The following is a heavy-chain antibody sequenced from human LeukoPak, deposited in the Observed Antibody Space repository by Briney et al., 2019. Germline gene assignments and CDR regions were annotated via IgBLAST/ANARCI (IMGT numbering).Heavy chain of an antibody. CDR1: GYTFTTYN. V-gene: IGHV1-18*01. Sequence: ASVKISCKASGYTFTTYNINWVRQAPGQGLEWMGWISGYNGNTNYAQKFQGRVTMTRDTSISTAYMELSRPRSDDTAVYYCARSRGYSGYDRTWGQGTLVTVSS. CDR2: ISGYNGNT. CDR3: ARSRGYSGYDRT. J-gene: IGHJ5*02. D-gene: IGHD5-12*01.